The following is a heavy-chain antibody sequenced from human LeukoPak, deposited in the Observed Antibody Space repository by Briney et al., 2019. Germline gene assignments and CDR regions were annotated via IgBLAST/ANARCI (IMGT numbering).Heavy chain of an antibody. V-gene: IGHV3-23*01. Sequence: GGSLRLSCAASGLTFSSYAMSWVRQAPGKGLEWVSAISGSGGGTYYADSVKGRFTISRDNSKNTLYLQMNSLRAEDTAVYYCARGSVLYYMDVWGKGTTVTVSS. CDR1: GLTFSSYA. CDR2: ISGSGGGT. CDR3: ARGSVLYYMDV. J-gene: IGHJ6*03. D-gene: IGHD3-3*01.